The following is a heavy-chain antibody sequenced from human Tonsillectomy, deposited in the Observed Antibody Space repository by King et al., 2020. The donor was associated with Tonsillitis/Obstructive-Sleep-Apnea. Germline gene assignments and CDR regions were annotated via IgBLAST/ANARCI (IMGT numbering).Heavy chain of an antibody. CDR2: ISDTGRT. Sequence: QLQESGPGLVKPSETLSLTCTVSGGSISDYYWTWIRQSVGKGLEWIGRISDTGRTHYNPSLNSRVTMSVDTSKKQVSLEVWSVTAADTGVYYCAREKAWALYCKITGCQYYYSGMDLWGQGTTVTVSS. V-gene: IGHV4-4*07. D-gene: IGHD2/OR15-2a*01. CDR3: AREKAWALYCKITGCQYYYSGMDL. CDR1: GGSISDYY. J-gene: IGHJ6*02.